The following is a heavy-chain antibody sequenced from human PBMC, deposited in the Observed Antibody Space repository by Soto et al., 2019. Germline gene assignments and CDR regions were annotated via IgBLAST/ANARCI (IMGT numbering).Heavy chain of an antibody. V-gene: IGHV1-69*12. CDR3: AREGPEVGDPHDAFDI. CDR1: GGTFSSYA. Sequence: HVQLVQSGAEVKKPGCSVKVSCKASGGTFSSYAISWVRQAPGQGLEWMGGIIPIFGTANYAQKFQGRVTITADESTSTAYMELSSLRSEDTAVYYCAREGPEVGDPHDAFDIWGQGTMVTVSS. J-gene: IGHJ3*02. CDR2: IIPIFGTA. D-gene: IGHD2-21*02.